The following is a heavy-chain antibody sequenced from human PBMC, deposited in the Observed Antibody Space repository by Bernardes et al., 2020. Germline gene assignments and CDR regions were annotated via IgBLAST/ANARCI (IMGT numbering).Heavy chain of an antibody. D-gene: IGHD3-22*01. CDR3: AKDRGSGYWYFDF. CDR1: GFTFSSYA. J-gene: IGHJ4*02. V-gene: IGHV3-23*01. Sequence: SLRLSCAASGFTFSSYAMSWVRQAPGKGLEWVSLISGSGISTYYADSVKGRFTISNDNSKNTLYLQMNSLRAEDTAVYYCAKDRGSGYWYFDFWGQGTLVTVSS. CDR2: ISGSGIST.